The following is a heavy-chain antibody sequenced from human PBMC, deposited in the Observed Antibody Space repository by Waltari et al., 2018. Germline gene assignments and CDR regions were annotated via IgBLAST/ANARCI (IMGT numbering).Heavy chain of an antibody. CDR2: INHSGST. CDR3: ARGSGGTVTTFRYFDL. CDR1: GGSFSGYY. V-gene: IGHV4-34*01. J-gene: IGHJ2*01. Sequence: QVQLQQWGAGLLKPSETLSLTCAVYGGSFSGYYWSWIRQPPGKGLEWIGEINHSGSTNYNPSLKSRVTISVDTSKNQFSLKLSSVTAADTAVYYCARGSGGTVTTFRYFDLWGRGTLVIVSS. D-gene: IGHD4-17*01.